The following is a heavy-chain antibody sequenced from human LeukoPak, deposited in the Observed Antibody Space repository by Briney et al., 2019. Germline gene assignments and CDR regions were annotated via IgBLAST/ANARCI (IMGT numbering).Heavy chain of an antibody. V-gene: IGHV4-39*01. CDR3: ARQPLPRGGSYPPPFDY. CDR2: IYYSGST. D-gene: IGHD1-26*01. Sequence: PSETLSLTCTVSGGSISSSSYYWGWIRQPPGKGLEWIGSIYYSGSTYYNPSLKSRVTISVDTSKNQFSLKLSSVTAADTAVYYCARQPLPRGGSYPPPFDYWGQGTLVTVSS. J-gene: IGHJ4*02. CDR1: GGSISSSSYY.